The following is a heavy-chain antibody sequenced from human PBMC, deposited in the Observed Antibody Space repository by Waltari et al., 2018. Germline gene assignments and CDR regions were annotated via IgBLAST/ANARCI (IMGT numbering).Heavy chain of an antibody. Sequence: QVQLVQSGAEVKKPGASVKVSCKASGYTFISYYMYWVRQAPGQGLEWMGIINPSGGSTRYAQKFQGRVTMTRDTSTSTVYMEMSSLKSEDTAVYYCARESPGSPTVDYWGQGTLVTVSS. CDR3: ARESPGSPTVDY. V-gene: IGHV1-46*01. CDR1: GYTFISYY. CDR2: INPSGGST. J-gene: IGHJ4*02. D-gene: IGHD1-26*01.